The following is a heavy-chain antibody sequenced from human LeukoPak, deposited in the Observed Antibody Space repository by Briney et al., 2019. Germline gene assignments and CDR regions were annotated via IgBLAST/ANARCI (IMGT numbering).Heavy chain of an antibody. V-gene: IGHV3-23*01. CDR3: ARSRLRYGGNLDY. D-gene: IGHD4-23*01. J-gene: IGHJ4*02. CDR1: GFTFSTST. Sequence: PGGSLRLSCAASGFTFSTSTLTWVRQAPGKGLEWVSIISAGGDTTYYADSVKGRFTIFRDNPKNTLYLQMNSLRAGDTAVYYCARSRLRYGGNLDYWGQGTLVTVSS. CDR2: ISAGGDTT.